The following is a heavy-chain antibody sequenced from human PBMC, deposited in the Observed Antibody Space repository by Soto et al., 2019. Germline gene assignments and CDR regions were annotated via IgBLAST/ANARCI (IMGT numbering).Heavy chain of an antibody. D-gene: IGHD1-26*01. CDR1: GFTFSNYA. Sequence: EVQLLESGGGLVQPGGSLRLSCAASGFTFSNYAMTWVRQAPGRGLEWVSAISGSGGSTYYANSVKGRFTISRDNSKNTLYLQMNSLRAEDTAVYYCAKAAQVGLTIMGDWGQGTLDTVSS. CDR3: AKAAQVGLTIMGD. J-gene: IGHJ4*02. CDR2: ISGSGGST. V-gene: IGHV3-23*01.